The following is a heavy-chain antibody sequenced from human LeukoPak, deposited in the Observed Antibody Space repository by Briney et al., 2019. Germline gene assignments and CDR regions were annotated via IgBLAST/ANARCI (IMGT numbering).Heavy chain of an antibody. CDR3: ARDTPGYGGADFDY. CDR2: IQAGGDEK. V-gene: IGHV3-30*02. Sequence: GGSLRLSCAASGFTFSTYGMHWVRQAPGKGLEWMTSIQAGGDEKYYAESVKGRFTVSRDNSKNTLYLQMNSLRAEDTAVYYCARDTPGYGGADFDYWGQGALVTVSS. CDR1: GFTFSTYG. D-gene: IGHD4-23*01. J-gene: IGHJ4*02.